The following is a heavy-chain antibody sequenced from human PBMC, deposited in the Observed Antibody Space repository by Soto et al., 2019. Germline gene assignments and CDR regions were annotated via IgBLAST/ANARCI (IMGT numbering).Heavy chain of an antibody. CDR2: ISINGGRA. V-gene: IGHV3-23*01. Sequence: GGSLRLSCAASEFTFSSYAMSWVRQAPGKGLEWVSSISINGGRAYYADSVKGRFTISRDSPDNTLYLQMYSLRAEDTAVYYCAKEFSDYGSSLFDYWGQGTLVTVSS. CDR1: EFTFSSYA. CDR3: AKEFSDYGSSLFDY. D-gene: IGHD6-6*01. J-gene: IGHJ4*02.